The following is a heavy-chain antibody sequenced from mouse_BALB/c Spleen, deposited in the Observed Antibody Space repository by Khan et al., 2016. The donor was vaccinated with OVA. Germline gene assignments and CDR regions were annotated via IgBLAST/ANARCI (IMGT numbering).Heavy chain of an antibody. CDR2: INPTSGYT. CDR1: SYTFTTYW. J-gene: IGHJ2*01. V-gene: IGHV1-7*01. Sequence: HVQLKQSEAQLAKPGASVKMSSKASSYTFTTYWMPLVKHRPGQGLECIGYINPTSGYTDYNEKFKDKSTLSADKSSSTAYIQLSSLTSEDAAVYYCTRDRIDYWGQGTTLTVSS. CDR3: TRDRIDY.